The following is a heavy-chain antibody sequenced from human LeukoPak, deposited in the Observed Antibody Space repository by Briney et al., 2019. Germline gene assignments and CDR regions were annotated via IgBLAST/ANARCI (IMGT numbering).Heavy chain of an antibody. CDR3: ARASGSNWGGGADFDY. CDR1: GYTFTSYD. CDR2: MNPNSGNT. D-gene: IGHD6-13*01. Sequence: GASVKVSCKASGYTFTSYDINWVRQATGQGLEWMGWMNPNSGNTGYAQKFQGRVTMTRNTSISTAYMELNSLRTEDTAMYYCARASGSNWGGGADFDYWGQGTLVTVSS. V-gene: IGHV1-8*01. J-gene: IGHJ4*02.